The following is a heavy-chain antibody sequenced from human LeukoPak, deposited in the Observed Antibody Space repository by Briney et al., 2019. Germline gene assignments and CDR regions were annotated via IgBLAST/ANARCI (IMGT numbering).Heavy chain of an antibody. J-gene: IGHJ4*02. CDR3: TRPTQCQLGTSSCYFDY. D-gene: IGHD6-6*01. V-gene: IGHV3-11*01. Sequence: PGGSLRLSCAASGFPFEDFYISWIRQAPGKGLEWISFISADAKTLHYADSVKGRFTISRDNTKNSVYLHINSLRVEDTAVYYCTRPTQCQLGTSSCYFDYWGLGALVTVSS. CDR1: GFPFEDFY. CDR2: ISADAKTL.